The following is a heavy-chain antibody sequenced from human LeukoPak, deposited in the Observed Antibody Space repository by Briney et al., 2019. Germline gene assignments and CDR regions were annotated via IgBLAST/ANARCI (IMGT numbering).Heavy chain of an antibody. CDR1: GYSLTELS. CDR3: ATRYYGSSSSIDR. CDR2: FDPEDGET. Sequence: ASVKVSCKVSGYSLTELSMHWVRQAPGKGLEWMGGFDPEDGETIYTQKFQGRVTMTEDTSTDTAYMELSSLRSEDTAVYYCATRYYGSSSSIDRWGQGTLVTVSS. J-gene: IGHJ5*02. D-gene: IGHD3-10*01. V-gene: IGHV1-24*01.